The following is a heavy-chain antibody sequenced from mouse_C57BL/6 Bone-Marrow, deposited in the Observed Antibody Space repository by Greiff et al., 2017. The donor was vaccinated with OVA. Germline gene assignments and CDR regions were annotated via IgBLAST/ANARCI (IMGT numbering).Heavy chain of an antibody. D-gene: IGHD2-3*01. CDR1: GYTFTSYW. CDR3: ARGGDGYPYWYFDV. CDR2: LDPSDSYT. J-gene: IGHJ1*03. Sequence: QVHVKQPGAELVMPGASVKLSCKASGYTFTSYWMHWVKQRPGQGLEWIGELDPSDSYTNYNQKFKGKSTLTVDKSSSTAYMQLSSLTSEDSAVYYCARGGDGYPYWYFDVWGTGTTVTVSS. V-gene: IGHV1-69*01.